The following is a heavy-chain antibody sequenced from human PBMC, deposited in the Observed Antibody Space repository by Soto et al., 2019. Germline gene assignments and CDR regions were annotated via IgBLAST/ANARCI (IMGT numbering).Heavy chain of an antibody. CDR2: INPNSGGT. J-gene: IGHJ6*03. Sequence: ASVKVSCKASGYTFTGYYMHWVRQAPGQGLEWMGWINPNSGGTNYAQKFQGWVTMTRGTSISTAYMELSGLRSDDTAVYYCARDGSGSYPSYYYYYYMDVWGKGTTVTVSS. D-gene: IGHD3-10*01. CDR1: GYTFTGYY. CDR3: ARDGSGSYPSYYYYYYMDV. V-gene: IGHV1-2*04.